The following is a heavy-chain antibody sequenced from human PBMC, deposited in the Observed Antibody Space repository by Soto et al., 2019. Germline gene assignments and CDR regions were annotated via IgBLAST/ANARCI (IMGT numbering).Heavy chain of an antibody. CDR3: AKDRERDAWYEDY. CDR1: GFSFSSYA. D-gene: IGHD6-13*01. V-gene: IGHV3-23*01. J-gene: IGHJ4*02. CDR2: ISGSDGST. Sequence: EVQLLESGGGLVQPGGSLRLSCVASGFSFSSYAMSWVRQAPGKGLEWVSVISGSDGSTYYAASVKGRFTISRDNSKNTLYLQMNSLRAEDTAVYYCAKDRERDAWYEDYWGQGTLVTVSS.